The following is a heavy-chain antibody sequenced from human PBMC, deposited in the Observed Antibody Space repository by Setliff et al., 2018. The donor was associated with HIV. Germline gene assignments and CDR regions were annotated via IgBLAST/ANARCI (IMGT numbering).Heavy chain of an antibody. V-gene: IGHV3-49*03. Sequence: GGSLRLSCITSGFTFGDYVMSWFRQAPGKGLEWVGFIRSKAHGGTTEYAASVEVRFIISRDDSKSIAYLQMNSLKTEDTAVYYCTTDSVGLGLYYFDYWGQGTLVTVSS. J-gene: IGHJ4*02. D-gene: IGHD1-26*01. CDR3: TTDSVGLGLYYFDY. CDR2: IRSKAHGGTT. CDR1: GFTFGDYV.